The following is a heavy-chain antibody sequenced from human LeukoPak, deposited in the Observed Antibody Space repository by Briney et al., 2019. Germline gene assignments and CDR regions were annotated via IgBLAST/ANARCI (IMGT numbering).Heavy chain of an antibody. CDR3: ARGGSGPYPRLDY. CDR2: IYYSGST. J-gene: IGHJ4*02. Sequence: PSETLSLTCTVSGGSISSYYWSWIRQPPGKGLEWIGYIYYSGSTNYNPSLKSRVTISVDTSKNQFSLKLSSVTAADTAVYYCARGGSGPYPRLDYWGQGSLVTVSS. V-gene: IGHV4-59*01. CDR1: GGSISSYY. D-gene: IGHD6-19*01.